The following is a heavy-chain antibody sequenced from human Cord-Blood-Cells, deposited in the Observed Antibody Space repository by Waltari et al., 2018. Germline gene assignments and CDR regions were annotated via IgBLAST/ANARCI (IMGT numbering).Heavy chain of an antibody. CDR1: GFTFSSYG. CDR2: IWYDGSNK. CDR3: AREVAYCGGDCYYYYYGMDV. J-gene: IGHJ6*02. D-gene: IGHD2-21*01. Sequence: QVQLVESGGGVVQPGRSLRLSCAASGFTFSSYGMHWVRQAPGKGLEWVAVIWYDGSNKDYADSVKGRFTISRDNSKNTLYLQMNSLSAEDTAVYYCAREVAYCGGDCYYYYYGMDVWGQGTTVTVSS. V-gene: IGHV3-33*01.